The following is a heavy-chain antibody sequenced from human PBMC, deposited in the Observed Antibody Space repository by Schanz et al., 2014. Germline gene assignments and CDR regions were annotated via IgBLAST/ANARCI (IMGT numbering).Heavy chain of an antibody. CDR2: VIPILGVT. V-gene: IGHV1-69*02. Sequence: QVQLVQSGADVKKPGSSVRVSCKASGGTFSRLTFSWVRQAPGQGLEWMGRVIPILGVTHYAQKFQGRVTITADKSTSTAYMELSSLRSDDTAVYYCTRGGYSYALSAFDIWGQGTMXTVSS. D-gene: IGHD5-18*01. CDR3: TRGGYSYALSAFDI. J-gene: IGHJ3*02. CDR1: GGTFSRLT.